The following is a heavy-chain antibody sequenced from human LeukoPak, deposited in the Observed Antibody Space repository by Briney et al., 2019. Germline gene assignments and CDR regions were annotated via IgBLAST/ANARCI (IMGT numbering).Heavy chain of an antibody. D-gene: IGHD2-8*01. CDR2: IYYSGST. V-gene: IGHV4-39*01. CDR1: GGSISSSSYY. J-gene: IGHJ5*02. CDR3: ARKEILYFLFHGWFDP. Sequence: SETLSLTCTVSGGSISSSSYYWGWILQPPGKGLEWIGSIYYSGSTYYNPSLKSRVTISVDTSKNQFSLKLSSVTAADTAVYYCARKEILYFLFHGWFDPWGQGTLVTVSS.